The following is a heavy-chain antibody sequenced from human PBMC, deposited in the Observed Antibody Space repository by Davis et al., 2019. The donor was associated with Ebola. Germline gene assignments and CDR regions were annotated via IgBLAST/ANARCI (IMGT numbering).Heavy chain of an antibody. Sequence: GESLKISCAASGFTVSSNYMSWVRQAPGKGLEWVSVIYSGGSTYYADSVKGRFIISRDNSKNTLYLQMNSLRAEDTAVYYCARGNYYVNWGQGTLVTVSS. D-gene: IGHD3-22*01. CDR1: GFTVSSNY. CDR2: IYSGGST. CDR3: ARGNYYVN. V-gene: IGHV3-66*01. J-gene: IGHJ4*02.